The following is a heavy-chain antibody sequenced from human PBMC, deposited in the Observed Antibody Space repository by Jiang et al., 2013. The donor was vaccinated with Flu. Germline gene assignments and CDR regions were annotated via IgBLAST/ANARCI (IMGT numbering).Heavy chain of an antibody. J-gene: IGHJ6*03. V-gene: IGHV2-70*01. CDR2: VDWQNDK. CDR3: ARTIAGDRSSQPFPFFYYMDV. D-gene: IGHD1-14*01. Sequence: KPTQTLTLTCAFSGFSLTAPGMCVSWIRQPPGKGLEWLAVVDWQNDKYYNASLRTRLTVSKETSKDRVVFTLTNVGPADTATYYCARTIAGDRSSQPFPFFYYMDVWGEG. CDR1: GFSLTAPGMC.